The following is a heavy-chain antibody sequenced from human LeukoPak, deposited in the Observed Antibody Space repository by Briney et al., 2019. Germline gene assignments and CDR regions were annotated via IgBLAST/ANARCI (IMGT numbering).Heavy chain of an antibody. CDR3: ARDGDFWCGYHFDY. Sequence: GGSLRLSCAASGFTFSSYWMHWVRQAPGKGLVWVSRINTDGSSTSYADSVKGRFTISRDNAKNTLYLQMNSLRAEDTAVYYCARDGDFWCGYHFDYWGQGTLVTVSS. CDR1: GFTFSSYW. D-gene: IGHD3-3*01. CDR2: INTDGSST. V-gene: IGHV3-74*01. J-gene: IGHJ4*02.